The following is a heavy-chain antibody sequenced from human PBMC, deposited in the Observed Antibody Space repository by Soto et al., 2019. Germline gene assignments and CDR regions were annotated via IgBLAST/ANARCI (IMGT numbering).Heavy chain of an antibody. CDR3: ASYGTNGDYHAFDI. Sequence: EVQLVESGGGLVKPGGSLRLSCAASGFTFSSYSMNWVRQAPGKGLEWVSSISSSSSYIYYADSVKGRFTISRDNAKNSLYLQMNSLRAEDTAVYYCASYGTNGDYHAFDIWGQQTMVTVS. CDR1: GFTFSSYS. V-gene: IGHV3-21*01. J-gene: IGHJ3*02. CDR2: ISSSSSYI. D-gene: IGHD4-17*01.